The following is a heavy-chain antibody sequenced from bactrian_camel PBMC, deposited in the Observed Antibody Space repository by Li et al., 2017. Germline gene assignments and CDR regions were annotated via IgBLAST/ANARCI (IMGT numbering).Heavy chain of an antibody. CDR2: IYSDADRT. D-gene: IGHD1*01. Sequence: VQLVESGGGLVQPGGSLRLSCAASGFTFSNYAMYWVRQAPGKGLEWVSGIYSDADRTLYATSVKGPFTISRDNAKSTVYLQMNSLKPDDSGVYYCTADQWALGLGNAYRYWGQGTQVTVS. V-gene: IGHV3S40*01. CDR1: GFTFSNYA. CDR3: TADQWALGLGNAYRY. J-gene: IGHJ4*01.